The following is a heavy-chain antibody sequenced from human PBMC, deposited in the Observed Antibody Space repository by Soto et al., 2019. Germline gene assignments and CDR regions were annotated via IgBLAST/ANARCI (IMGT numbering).Heavy chain of an antibody. V-gene: IGHV3-30-3*01. CDR2: ISYDGSNK. J-gene: IGHJ4*02. CDR3: AREVFGYSSGSPRHFDY. CDR1: GFTFSSYA. D-gene: IGHD6-19*01. Sequence: QVQLVESGGGVVQPGRSLRLSCAASGFTFSSYAMHWVRQAPGKGLEGVAVISYDGSNKYYADSVKGRFTISRDNSKYTLYLEMNSLRAADTAVYYCAREVFGYSSGSPRHFDYWGQGNLVTVYS.